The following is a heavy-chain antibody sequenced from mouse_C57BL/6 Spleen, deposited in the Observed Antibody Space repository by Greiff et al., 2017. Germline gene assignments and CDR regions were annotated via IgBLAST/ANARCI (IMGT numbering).Heavy chain of an antibody. J-gene: IGHJ4*01. V-gene: IGHV2-5*01. Sequence: VKLQESGPGLVQPSQSLSITCTVSGFSLTSYGVHWVRQSPGKGLEWLGVIWRGGSTDYNAAFMSRLSITKDNSKSQVFFKMNSLQADDTAIYYCAKDYYGSSHAMDYWGQGTSVTVSS. CDR2: IWRGGST. D-gene: IGHD1-1*01. CDR3: AKDYYGSSHAMDY. CDR1: GFSLTSYG.